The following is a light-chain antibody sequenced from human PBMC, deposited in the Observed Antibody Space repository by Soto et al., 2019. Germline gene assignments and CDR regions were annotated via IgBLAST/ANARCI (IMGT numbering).Light chain of an antibody. CDR2: GAS. Sequence: EIVMTQSPATLSVSPGERATLSCRASQSVSSNLAWYQQKPGQAPRLLIYGASTRATGIPARFSGSGSGTEFPLTIRSLQSEDFAVYYCQQYNNWPFPSWTFGQGTKVEIK. V-gene: IGKV3-15*01. J-gene: IGKJ1*01. CDR3: QQYNNWPFPSWT. CDR1: QSVSSN.